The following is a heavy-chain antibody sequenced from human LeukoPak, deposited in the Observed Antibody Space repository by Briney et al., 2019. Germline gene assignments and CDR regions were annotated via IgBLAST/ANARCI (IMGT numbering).Heavy chain of an antibody. J-gene: IGHJ6*02. CDR3: ASTWGDGRDV. Sequence: GGSLRLSCAASGFTFRSYAMHWVRQAPGTGLEWVAVISYDGSNKYYADSAKGRFTISRDNSKNTLYLQMNSLRAEDTAVYYWASTWGDGRDVWGQGTTVTVSS. CDR1: GFTFRSYA. D-gene: IGHD3-16*01. CDR2: ISYDGSNK. V-gene: IGHV3-30-3*01.